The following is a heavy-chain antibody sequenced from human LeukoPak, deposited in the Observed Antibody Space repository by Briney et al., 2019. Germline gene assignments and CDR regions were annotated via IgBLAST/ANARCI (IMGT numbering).Heavy chain of an antibody. Sequence: PGGSLRLSCAASGXTFNTNAMSWVRQAPGKGLEWVSAISGRTGGTYYADSVKGRFTISRDNSKSTLYLQMDSLRAEDTAVYYCAKCGNSGCHLIDYWGLGTLVTVSS. CDR1: GXTFNTNA. CDR2: ISGRTGGT. D-gene: IGHD5-12*01. J-gene: IGHJ4*02. V-gene: IGHV3-23*01. CDR3: AKCGNSGCHLIDY.